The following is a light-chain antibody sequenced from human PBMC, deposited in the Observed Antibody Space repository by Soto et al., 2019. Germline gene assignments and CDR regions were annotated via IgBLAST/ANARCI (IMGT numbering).Light chain of an antibody. Sequence: EIHLTQSPSFLCVYVGDVVTITCRASQGISSYLAWYQQKPGKAPKLLIYAASSLQSGVPSRFSGSGSGTDFTLTSSSLQPEDFATYYCQQSYSTPLTFGGGTKVDIK. J-gene: IGKJ4*01. V-gene: IGKV1-39*01. CDR2: AAS. CDR1: QGISSY. CDR3: QQSYSTPLT.